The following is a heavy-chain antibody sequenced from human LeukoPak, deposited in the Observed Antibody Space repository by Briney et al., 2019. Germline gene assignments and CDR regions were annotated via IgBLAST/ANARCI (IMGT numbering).Heavy chain of an antibody. CDR3: ARSGYSSSWYPPFDY. D-gene: IGHD6-13*01. Sequence: GGSLRLSCAASRFTFSTYWMHWVRQAPGKGLVWVSRIKTDGSRTTYADSVKGRFTISRDNAKNSLYLQMNSLRAEDTALYHCARSGYSSSWYPPFDYWGQGTLVTVSS. CDR1: RFTFSTYW. J-gene: IGHJ4*02. V-gene: IGHV3-74*01. CDR2: IKTDGSRT.